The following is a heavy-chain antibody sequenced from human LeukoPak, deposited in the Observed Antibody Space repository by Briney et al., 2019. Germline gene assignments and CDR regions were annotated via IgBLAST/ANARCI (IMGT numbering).Heavy chain of an antibody. CDR1: GFTFSSYW. CDR2: IKQDGSEK. J-gene: IGHJ4*02. D-gene: IGHD1-26*01. CDR3: ARGRGDSGSYSFDY. Sequence: GGSLRLSCAASGFTFSSYWMSWVRQAPGKGLEWVANIKQDGSEKYYVDSVKGRFTIPRDNAKNSLYLQMNSLRAEDTAVYYCARGRGDSGSYSFDYWGQGTLVTVSS. V-gene: IGHV3-7*01.